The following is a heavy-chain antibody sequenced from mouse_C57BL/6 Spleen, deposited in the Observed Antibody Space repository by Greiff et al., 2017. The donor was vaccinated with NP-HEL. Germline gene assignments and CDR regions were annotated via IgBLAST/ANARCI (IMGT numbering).Heavy chain of an antibody. D-gene: IGHD2-4*01. CDR2: INPSNGGT. V-gene: IGHV1-53*01. CDR1: GYTFTSYW. Sequence: QVQLKQPGTELVKPGASVKLSCKASGYTFTSYWMHWVKQRPGQGLEWIGNINPSNGGTNYNEKFKSKATLTVDKSSSTAYMQLSSLTSEDSAVYYCARDDYDRYYAMDYWGQGTSVTVSS. CDR3: ARDDYDRYYAMDY. J-gene: IGHJ4*01.